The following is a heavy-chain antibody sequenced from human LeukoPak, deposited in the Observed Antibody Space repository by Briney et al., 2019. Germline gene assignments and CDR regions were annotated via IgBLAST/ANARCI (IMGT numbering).Heavy chain of an antibody. CDR3: AKSSYYGASGYYREYYFDY. Sequence: PGGSLRLSCAPSEFTFTSYAMSWVRQAPGKGLDWASAIIGGGGSTYYADSVKGRFTISRDNSKNTLYLQMNSLRDEDTAVYYCAKSSYYGASGYYREYYFDYWGQGTLVTVSS. CDR2: IIGGGGST. V-gene: IGHV3-23*01. J-gene: IGHJ4*02. D-gene: IGHD3-22*01. CDR1: EFTFTSYA.